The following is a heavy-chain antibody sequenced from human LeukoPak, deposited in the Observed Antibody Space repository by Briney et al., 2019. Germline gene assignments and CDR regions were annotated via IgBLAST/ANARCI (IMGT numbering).Heavy chain of an antibody. Sequence: GESLKISCKGSGYSFSSYWIGWVRHMPGKGLEWMGIIYPGDSDTRYSPSFQGQVTIAADESISTAYLQWSSLKASDTAMYYCARAPLLTVTSPFDIWDQGTMVTVSS. CDR3: ARAPLLTVTSPFDI. D-gene: IGHD4-17*01. J-gene: IGHJ3*02. CDR1: GYSFSSYW. CDR2: IYPGDSDT. V-gene: IGHV5-51*01.